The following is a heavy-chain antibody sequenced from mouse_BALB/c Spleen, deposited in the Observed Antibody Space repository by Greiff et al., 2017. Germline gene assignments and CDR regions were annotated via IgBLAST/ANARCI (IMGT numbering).Heavy chain of an antibody. CDR3: ARDGNYDY. V-gene: IGHV1S41*01. CDR2: IAPGSGST. CDR1: GYTFTSYW. J-gene: IGHJ2*01. D-gene: IGHD2-1*01. Sequence: DLVKPGASVKLSCKASGYTFTSYWINWIKQRPGQGLEWIGRIAPGSGSTYYNEMFKGKATLTVDTSSSTAYIQLSSLSSEDSAVYVCARDGNYDYWGQGTTLTVSS.